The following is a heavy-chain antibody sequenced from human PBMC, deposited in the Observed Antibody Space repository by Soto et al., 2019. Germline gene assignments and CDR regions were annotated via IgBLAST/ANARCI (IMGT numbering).Heavy chain of an antibody. CDR2: INNDGSDT. Sequence: GGSLRLSCAASGFIFSSYWMHWARQAPGKGLVWVSRINNDGSDTTYADSAKGRFTISRDNTNNTLYLEMKSLRAEDTAVYYCARDDGLRTVDYWGEGTLVTVSS. J-gene: IGHJ4*02. V-gene: IGHV3-74*01. CDR1: GFIFSSYW. CDR3: ARDDGLRTVDY.